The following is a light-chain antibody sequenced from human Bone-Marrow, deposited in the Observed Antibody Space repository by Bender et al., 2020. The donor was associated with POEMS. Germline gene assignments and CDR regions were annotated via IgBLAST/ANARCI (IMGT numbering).Light chain of an antibody. Sequence: QCVLTQPPSVSGTPGQRVTISCSGSGSNIGGYPVNWYQQLPGTAPRLLIYTNNERPSGVPDRFSGSKSGTSASLAITGLQAEDEADYYCQSYDSSLSGFVFGTGTKVSVL. J-gene: IGLJ1*01. CDR3: QSYDSSLSGFV. V-gene: IGLV1-44*01. CDR2: TNN. CDR1: GSNIGGYP.